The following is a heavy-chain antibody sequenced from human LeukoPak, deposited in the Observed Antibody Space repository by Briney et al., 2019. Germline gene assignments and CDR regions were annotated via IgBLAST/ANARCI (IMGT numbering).Heavy chain of an antibody. V-gene: IGHV3-48*01. D-gene: IGHD1-1*01. CDR3: ARDHNWGFDY. J-gene: IGHJ4*02. CDR2: ITLNGRSV. Sequence: GGSLRLSCAASGFTFSTYTLNCVRQAPGQELKWLSYITLNGRSVHYAPSVKGRFTISRENAKNSLYLQMNSLRVEDTAVYYCARDHNWGFDYWGQGTLVTVSS. CDR1: GFTFSTYT.